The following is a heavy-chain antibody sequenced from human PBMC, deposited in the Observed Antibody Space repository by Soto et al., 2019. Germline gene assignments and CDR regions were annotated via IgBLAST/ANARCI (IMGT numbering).Heavy chain of an antibody. CDR3: ARRDPLQFHFDY. CDR1: GGSISSGGYY. Sequence: PSETLSLTCTVSGGSISSGGYYWSWIRQHPGKGLEWIGYIYYSGSTYYNPSLKSRVTISVDTSKNQFSLKLSSVTAADTAVYYCARRDPLQFHFDYWGQGTLVTVSS. D-gene: IGHD4-4*01. CDR2: IYYSGST. V-gene: IGHV4-31*03. J-gene: IGHJ4*02.